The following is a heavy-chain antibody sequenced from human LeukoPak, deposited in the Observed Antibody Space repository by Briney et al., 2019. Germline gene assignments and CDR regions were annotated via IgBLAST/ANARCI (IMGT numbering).Heavy chain of an antibody. CDR1: GFTFSSYG. CDR2: ISYDGSNK. J-gene: IGHJ6*04. V-gene: IGHV3-30*18. CDR3: AKDGGVAGNLYYYYGMDV. Sequence: GGSLRLSCAASGFTFSSYGMHWVRQAPGKGLGWVAVISYDGSNKYYADSVKGRFTISRDNSKNTLYLQMNSLRAEDTAVYYCAKDGGVAGNLYYYYGMDVWGKGTTVTVSS. D-gene: IGHD6-19*01.